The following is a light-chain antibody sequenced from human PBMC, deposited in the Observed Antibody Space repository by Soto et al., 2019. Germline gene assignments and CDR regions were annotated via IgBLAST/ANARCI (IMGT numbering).Light chain of an antibody. CDR3: TSWTTSTTMI. CDR2: DVN. Sequence: ELNNPASVYGSPGQSITISCTGTSSDIGAYNFVSWYQQHSGKAPKLMLYDVNIRPSGVSNRFSGSKSGNTASLTISGLQAEDEADYYCTSWTTSTTMICGGGTNVTVL. V-gene: IGLV2-14*03. CDR1: SSDIGAYNF. J-gene: IGLJ2*01.